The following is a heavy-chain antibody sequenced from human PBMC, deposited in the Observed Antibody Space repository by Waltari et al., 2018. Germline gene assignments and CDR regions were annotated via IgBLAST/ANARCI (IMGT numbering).Heavy chain of an antibody. J-gene: IGHJ6*03. CDR3: ANKGSPFYSHYYMDV. Sequence: QVQLVESGGGVVQPGGSLRLSCEASKFSFTTYGMHWVRQAPGKGLEWMAFIRYDGSDRYYADSLEGRFTISRDNSQNTVSLQMNSLRVEDTAVYYCANKGSPFYSHYYMDVWGKGTTVTISS. CDR2: IRYDGSDR. CDR1: KFSFTTYG. V-gene: IGHV3-30*02.